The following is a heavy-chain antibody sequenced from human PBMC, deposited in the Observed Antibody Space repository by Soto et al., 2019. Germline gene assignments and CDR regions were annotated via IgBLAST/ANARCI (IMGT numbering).Heavy chain of an antibody. J-gene: IGHJ4*02. CDR3: AKDFSMLDY. Sequence: PSETLSLTCTVSGGSISSYYWSWIRQPPGKGLEWIGYIYYSGSTYYADSVKGRFTISRDNSKNTLFLQMTSLRAEDTAVYYCAKDFSMLDYWGRGTLVTVSS. CDR1: GGSISSYY. D-gene: IGHD2-8*01. CDR2: IYYSGST. V-gene: IGHV4-59*12.